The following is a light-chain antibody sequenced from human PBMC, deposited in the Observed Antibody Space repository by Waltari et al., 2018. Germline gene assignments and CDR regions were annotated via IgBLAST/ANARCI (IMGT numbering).Light chain of an antibody. CDR2: NNR. Sequence: QSVLTQPPSASGTPGQRFTFTFSGSSANIGMNSVSWYPQLTGTDPKLLINNNRQRPSGFPGLVSGSKSGTSASLAIRGLLSDDEAEYYCAAWEDSLSGYVFGTGTNVSVL. J-gene: IGLJ1*01. V-gene: IGLV1-44*01. CDR3: AAWEDSLSGYV. CDR1: SANIGMNS.